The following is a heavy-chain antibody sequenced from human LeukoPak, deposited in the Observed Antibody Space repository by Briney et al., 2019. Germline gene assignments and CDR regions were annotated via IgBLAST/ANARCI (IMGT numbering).Heavy chain of an antibody. D-gene: IGHD6-6*01. CDR1: GYTFTGYY. CDR3: AREEYSSSSLDY. CDR2: INPNSGGT. Sequence: ASVKVSCKASGYTFTGYYMHWVRQAPGQGLEWIGWINPNSGGTNYAQKFQGRVTMTRDTSISTAYMELSRLRSDDTAVYYCAREEYSSSSLDYWGQGTLVTVSS. V-gene: IGHV1-2*02. J-gene: IGHJ4*02.